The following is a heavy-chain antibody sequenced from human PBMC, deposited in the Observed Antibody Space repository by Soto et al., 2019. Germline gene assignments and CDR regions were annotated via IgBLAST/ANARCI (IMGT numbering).Heavy chain of an antibody. Sequence: EVQLVESGGGLVKPGGSLRLSCAASGFIFGNARMNWVRQAPGKGLEWVGRIKTKTDGGTTDYAAPVKGRFTISRDDSKNTLSLQMNSLKTEDTAVYYCTTYNWNDGTFDYWGQGTLVTVSS. CDR3: TTYNWNDGTFDY. CDR2: IKTKTDGGTT. V-gene: IGHV3-15*07. CDR1: GFIFGNAR. J-gene: IGHJ4*02. D-gene: IGHD1-1*01.